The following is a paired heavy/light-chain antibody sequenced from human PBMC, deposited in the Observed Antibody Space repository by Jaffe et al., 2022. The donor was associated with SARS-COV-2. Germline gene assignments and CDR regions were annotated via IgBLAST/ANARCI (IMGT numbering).Light chain of an antibody. CDR3: QVWDSSSDHPHVV. J-gene: IGLJ2*01. CDR1: NIGSKS. Sequence: SYVLTQPPSVSVAPGQTARITCGGNNIGSKSVHWYQQKPGQAPVLVVYDDSDRPSGIPERFSGSNSGNTATLTISRVEAGDEADYYCQVWDSSSDHPHVVFGGGTKLTVL. V-gene: IGLV3-21*02. CDR2: DDS.
Heavy chain of an antibody. J-gene: IGHJ4*02. Sequence: QVQLVQSGAEVKKPGASVKVSCKASGYTFTGYYMHWVRQAPGQGLEWMGRINPNSGGTNYAQKFQGRVTMTRDTSISTAYMELSRLRSDDTAVYYCARVEGALYYYDSSGYNPYWGQGTLVTVSS. CDR3: ARVEGALYYYDSSGYNPY. V-gene: IGHV1-2*06. CDR1: GYTFTGYY. D-gene: IGHD3-22*01. CDR2: INPNSGGT.